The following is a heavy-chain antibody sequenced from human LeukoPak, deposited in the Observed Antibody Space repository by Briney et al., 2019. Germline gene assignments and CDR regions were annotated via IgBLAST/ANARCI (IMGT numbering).Heavy chain of an antibody. Sequence: RGSLRLSCAASGFIFSSYGMHWVRQAPGKGLEWVAFIRYDGSKKYYADSVKGRFTISRDNSKSTLYLQMNSLRAEDTAVYYCANLYSSGWYYLRGVDYFDYWGQGTLVTVSS. CDR3: ANLYSSGWYYLRGVDYFDY. CDR1: GFIFSSYG. D-gene: IGHD6-19*01. V-gene: IGHV3-30*02. CDR2: IRYDGSKK. J-gene: IGHJ4*02.